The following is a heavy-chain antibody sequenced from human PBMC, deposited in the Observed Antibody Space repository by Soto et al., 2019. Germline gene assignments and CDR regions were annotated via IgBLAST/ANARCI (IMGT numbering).Heavy chain of an antibody. CDR2: ISAYNGNT. Sequence: GASVKVSCKASGYTFTSYGISLVRQAPGQGLEWMGWISAYNGNTNYAQKLQGRVTMPTDTSTSTAYMELRSLRSDDTAVYYCARDRSIAARGYYYGMDVWGQGTTVTVSS. J-gene: IGHJ6*02. V-gene: IGHV1-18*01. D-gene: IGHD6-6*01. CDR3: ARDRSIAARGYYYGMDV. CDR1: GYTFTSYG.